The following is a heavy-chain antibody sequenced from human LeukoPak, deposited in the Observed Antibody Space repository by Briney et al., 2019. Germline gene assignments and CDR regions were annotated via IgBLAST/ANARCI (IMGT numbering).Heavy chain of an antibody. D-gene: IGHD3-22*01. V-gene: IGHV1-2*02. CDR3: ARHYYDSSGPHAFDI. J-gene: IGHJ3*02. CDR1: GYTFTSYD. Sequence: ASVKVSCKASGYTFTSYDINWVRQATGQGLEWMGWLNPNSGGTNYAQKFQGRVTMTRDTSISTAYMELSRLRSDDTAVYYCARHYYDSSGPHAFDIWGQGTMVTVSS. CDR2: LNPNSGGT.